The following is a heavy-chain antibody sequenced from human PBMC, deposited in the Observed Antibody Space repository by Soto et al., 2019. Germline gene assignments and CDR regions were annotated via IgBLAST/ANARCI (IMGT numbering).Heavy chain of an antibody. CDR3: ARPAATTYLCYNYGMDV. V-gene: IGHV1-46*01. J-gene: IGHJ6*02. CDR2: IDPSAGST. D-gene: IGHD4-4*01. Sequence: ASVKVSCKASGYTFTSYYMHWVRQAPGQGLEWMGIIDPSAGSTTFAQKFQGRVTMTRDTSTNTFYMELSSLRSEDTAVYYCARPAATTYLCYNYGMDVWGQGTTVTVSS. CDR1: GYTFTSYY.